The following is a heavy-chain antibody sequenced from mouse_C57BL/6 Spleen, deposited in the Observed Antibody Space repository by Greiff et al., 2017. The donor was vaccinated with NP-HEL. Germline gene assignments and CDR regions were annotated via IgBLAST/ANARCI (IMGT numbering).Heavy chain of an antibody. CDR2: IYPSDSET. J-gene: IGHJ3*01. D-gene: IGHD1-1*01. CDR3: SRFGHYYGSRPFAY. CDR1: GYTFTSYW. Sequence: VQLQQPGAELVRPGSSVKLSCKASGYTFTSYWMDWVKQRPGQGLEWIGNIYPSDSETHYNQKFKDKATLTVDKSSRTAYMQLSSLTSEDTAVYYCSRFGHYYGSRPFAYWGQGTLVTVSA. V-gene: IGHV1-61*01.